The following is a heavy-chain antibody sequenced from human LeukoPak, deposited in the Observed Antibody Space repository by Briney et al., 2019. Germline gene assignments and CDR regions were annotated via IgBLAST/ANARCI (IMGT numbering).Heavy chain of an antibody. CDR1: GFTVSSNY. V-gene: IGHV3-23*01. J-gene: IGHJ4*02. Sequence: PGGSLRLSCAASGFTVSSNYMSWVRQAPGKGLEWVSAVSNGGGNTYYADSVKGRFTISRDNSKNTLYLQMSSLRADDTAVYYCAKDFTGWRDFDYWGQGTLVTVSS. CDR2: VSNGGGNT. D-gene: IGHD6-19*01. CDR3: AKDFTGWRDFDY.